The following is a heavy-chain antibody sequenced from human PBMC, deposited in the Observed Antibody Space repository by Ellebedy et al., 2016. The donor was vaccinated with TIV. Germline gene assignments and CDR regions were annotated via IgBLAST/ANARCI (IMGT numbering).Heavy chain of an antibody. Sequence: MPSETLSLTCTVSGGSLTNHFWSWIRQSPGKGLEWIASIYYSGSTNYNPSLKSRVTISVDTSKNQFSLRLSSVTAADTAVYYCARVSYYDSSVDYWGQGTLVTVSS. J-gene: IGHJ4*02. CDR3: ARVSYYDSSVDY. CDR1: GGSLTNHF. CDR2: IYYSGST. D-gene: IGHD3-22*01. V-gene: IGHV4-59*11.